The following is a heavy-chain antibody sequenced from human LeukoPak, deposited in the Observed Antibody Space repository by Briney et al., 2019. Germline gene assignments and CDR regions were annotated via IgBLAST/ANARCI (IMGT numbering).Heavy chain of an antibody. CDR3: ARGSSHTSYNFDY. V-gene: IGHV4-39*01. Sequence: SETLSLTCTVSGGSISSSSYYWGWIRQPPGKGLEWIGSIYYSGSTYYNPSLKSRVTISVDTSKNQFSLKLSSVNTADTAVYYCARGSSHTSYNFDYWGQGTLVTVSS. CDR1: GGSISSSSYY. CDR2: IYYSGST. D-gene: IGHD1-26*01. J-gene: IGHJ4*02.